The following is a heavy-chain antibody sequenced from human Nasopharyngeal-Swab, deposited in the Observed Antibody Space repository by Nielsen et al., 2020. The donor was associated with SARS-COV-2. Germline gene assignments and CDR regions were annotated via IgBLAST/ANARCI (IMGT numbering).Heavy chain of an antibody. D-gene: IGHD4-17*01. CDR1: GFTFSSYS. V-gene: IGHV3-43*02. J-gene: IGHJ6*03. Sequence: GESLKISCAASGFTFSSYSMHWVRQAPGKGLEWVALISGDAFSTFTADSVEGRFTVSRDNSKNTLYLQMNSLTIEDTAVYYCARDLEKRTVTIFMDVWGKGTTVIVSS. CDR3: ARDLEKRTVTIFMDV. CDR2: ISGDAFST.